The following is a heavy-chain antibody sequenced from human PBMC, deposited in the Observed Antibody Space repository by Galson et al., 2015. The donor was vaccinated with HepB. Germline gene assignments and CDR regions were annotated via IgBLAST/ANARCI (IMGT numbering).Heavy chain of an antibody. CDR3: PYFFGSGSFFMDV. CDR1: GVSFSDSY. Sequence: SETLSLTCAVYGVSFSDSYWNWIRQPPGKGPEWIGEINHSGSPKYNPSLKSRVTISVDTSKKQFSLKLSSVTAADTAVYYCPYFFGSGSFFMDVWGQGTAVTVS. V-gene: IGHV4-34*01. D-gene: IGHD3-10*01. J-gene: IGHJ6*02. CDR2: INHSGSP.